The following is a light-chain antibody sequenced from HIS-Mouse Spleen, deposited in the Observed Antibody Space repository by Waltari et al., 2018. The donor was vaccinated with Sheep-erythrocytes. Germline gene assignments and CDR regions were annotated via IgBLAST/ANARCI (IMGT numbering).Light chain of an antibody. V-gene: IGLV2-23*02. CDR2: DVS. CDR1: SSDVGSYNL. Sequence: QSALTQPASVSGSPGQSITISCTGTSSDVGSYNLFSWYQQHPGKAPKLMIYDVSTRPSGVPDRFSGSKSGNTASLTISGLQAEDEADYYCCSYAGSYNHVFATGTKVTVL. J-gene: IGLJ1*01. CDR3: CSYAGSYNHV.